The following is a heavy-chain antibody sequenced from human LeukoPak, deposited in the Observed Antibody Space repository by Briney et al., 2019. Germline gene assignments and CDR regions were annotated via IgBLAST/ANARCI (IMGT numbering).Heavy chain of an antibody. CDR3: ARQGGYSSSPDF. J-gene: IGHJ4*02. CDR2: IYYSGST. CDR1: GGSISNYY. V-gene: IGHV4-59*08. Sequence: SETLSLTCTVSGGSISNYYWNWIRQPPGKGLEWIGYIYYSGSTNYNPSLKSRVTISVDTSKDQFSLKLSSVTAADTAVYYCARQGGYSSSPDFWGQGTLVTVSS. D-gene: IGHD6-13*01.